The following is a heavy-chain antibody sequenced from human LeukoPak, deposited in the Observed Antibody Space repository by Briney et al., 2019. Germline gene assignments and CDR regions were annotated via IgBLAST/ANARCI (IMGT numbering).Heavy chain of an antibody. D-gene: IGHD5-24*01. V-gene: IGHV3-73*01. J-gene: IGHJ4*02. Sequence: GGSLRLSCAASGFTFNTYVMSWVRQASGKGLEWVGRIRNKANNYATTYAASVRGRFTISRDDSKNTAYLQMNSLKTEDTALYYCATSSNAYNDHWGQGTLVTVSS. CDR3: ATSSNAYNDH. CDR1: GFTFNTYV. CDR2: IRNKANNYAT.